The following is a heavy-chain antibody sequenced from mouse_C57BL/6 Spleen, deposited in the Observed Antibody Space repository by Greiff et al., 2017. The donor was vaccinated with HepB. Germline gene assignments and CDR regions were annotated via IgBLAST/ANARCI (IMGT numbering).Heavy chain of an antibody. CDR1: GYTFTSYW. CDR3: ARGYSSGYQTYFDY. V-gene: IGHV1-64*01. Sequence: QVQLQQPGAELVKPGASVKLSCKASGYTFTSYWMHWVKQRPGQGLEWIGMIHPNSGSTNYNEKFKSKATLTVDKSSSKAYMQLSSLTSEDSAVYYCARGYSSGYQTYFDYWGQGTTLTVSS. J-gene: IGHJ2*01. CDR2: IHPNSGST. D-gene: IGHD3-2*02.